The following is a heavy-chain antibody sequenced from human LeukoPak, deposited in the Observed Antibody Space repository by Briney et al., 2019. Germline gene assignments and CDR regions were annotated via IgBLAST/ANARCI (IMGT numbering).Heavy chain of an antibody. D-gene: IGHD3-9*01. V-gene: IGHV1-2*02. CDR3: ARDRYLVGSSDTMYAFDI. CDR1: GYTFTGYY. Sequence: ASVKVSCKASGYTFTGYYMHWVRQAPGQGLEWMGWINPNSGGTNYAQKFQGRVTMTRDTSISTAYMELSRLGSDDTAVYYCARDRYLVGSSDTMYAFDIWGQGTMVTVSS. J-gene: IGHJ3*02. CDR2: INPNSGGT.